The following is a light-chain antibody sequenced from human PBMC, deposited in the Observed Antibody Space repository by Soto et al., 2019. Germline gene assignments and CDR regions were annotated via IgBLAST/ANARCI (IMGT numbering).Light chain of an antibody. J-gene: IGKJ5*01. CDR2: GAS. V-gene: IGKV3-15*01. Sequence: EIVMTQSPATLSVSPGERATLSCRASQTISSNLAWYQQKPGQAPRLLIYGASTRVTGVPARFSGSGSGTEFTLTIARLEPEDFAVYYCQQYGGSPRTFGQGTRLEI. CDR1: QTISSN. CDR3: QQYGGSPRT.